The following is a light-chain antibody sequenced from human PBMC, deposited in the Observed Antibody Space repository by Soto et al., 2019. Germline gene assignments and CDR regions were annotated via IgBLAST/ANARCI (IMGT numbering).Light chain of an antibody. CDR3: QQYYGTPLT. CDR1: RSLLYSSNHKNY. J-gene: IGKJ4*01. CDR2: WAS. V-gene: IGKV4-1*01. Sequence: DIVLTQSPDSLSVHLGERATIDCKSSRSLLYSSNHKNYLAWYQHKPGQPPRLLINWASARESGVPDRFSGAGSGTDFTLTISSLQAEDVAVYFCQQYYGTPLTFGGGTKVDIK.